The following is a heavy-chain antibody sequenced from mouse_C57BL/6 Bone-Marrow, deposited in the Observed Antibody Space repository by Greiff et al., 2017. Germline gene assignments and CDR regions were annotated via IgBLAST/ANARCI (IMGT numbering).Heavy chain of an antibody. Sequence: QVQLQQPGTELVKPGASVKLSCKASGYTFTSYWMHWVKQRPGQGLGWIGNINPSNGGTNYNEKFKSKATLTVDKSSSTAYMQLSSLTSEDSAVYYCARSEYDDRLDFDYWGQGTTLTVSS. CDR2: INPSNGGT. CDR3: ARSEYDDRLDFDY. CDR1: GYTFTSYW. V-gene: IGHV1-53*01. D-gene: IGHD2-3*01. J-gene: IGHJ2*01.